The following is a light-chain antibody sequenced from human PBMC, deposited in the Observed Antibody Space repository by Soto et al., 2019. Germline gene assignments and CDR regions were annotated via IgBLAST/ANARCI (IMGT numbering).Light chain of an antibody. CDR3: NSYTSTNTLV. Sequence: QSALTQPASVSGSPGQSITISCTGTSSDVGGYNHDSWYQQHPGKAPKLMIYDVTDRPSGVSNLFSGSKSGNTASLAISGLQAEDEADYYCNSYTSTNTLVFGGGTKLTV. V-gene: IGLV2-14*03. CDR1: SSDVGGYNH. J-gene: IGLJ2*01. CDR2: DVT.